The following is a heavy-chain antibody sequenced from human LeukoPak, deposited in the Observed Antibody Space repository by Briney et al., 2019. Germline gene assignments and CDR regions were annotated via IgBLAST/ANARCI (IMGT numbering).Heavy chain of an antibody. CDR1: GGSISSRGYY. J-gene: IGHJ6*02. Sequence: PSETLSLTCTVSGGSISSRGYYWSWIRQHPGKGLEWIGYIYYSGSTYYNPSLKSRVTISVDTSKNQFSLKLSSVTAADTAVYYCARDGGEGTMVRGVPLGYYYGMDVWGQGTTVTVSS. V-gene: IGHV4-30-4*08. CDR3: ARDGGEGTMVRGVPLGYYYGMDV. CDR2: IYYSGST. D-gene: IGHD3-10*01.